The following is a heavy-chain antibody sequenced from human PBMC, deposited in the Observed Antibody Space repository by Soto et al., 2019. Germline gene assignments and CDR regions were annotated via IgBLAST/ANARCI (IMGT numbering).Heavy chain of an antibody. CDR3: ARDRTDSGYYTNWLDP. D-gene: IGHD3-22*01. Sequence: SVKVSCKASGGTFGSDSITWVREAPGQGLEWVGRIIPIFGTTNYAQNLQGRVTISADKSTLTSYMELHSLTSDDTALYYCARDRTDSGYYTNWLDPWGQGTQVTVSS. CDR2: IIPIFGTT. J-gene: IGHJ5*02. CDR1: GGTFGSDS. V-gene: IGHV1-69*06.